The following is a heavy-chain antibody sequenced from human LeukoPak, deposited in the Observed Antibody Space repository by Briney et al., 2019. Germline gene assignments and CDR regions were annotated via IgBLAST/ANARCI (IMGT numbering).Heavy chain of an antibody. CDR3: AKVSVDTAMVTFPYYYYGMDI. J-gene: IGHJ6*02. Sequence: GGSLRLSCAASGFTFSSYAMSWVRQAPGKGLEWVSAISGSGGSTYYADSVKGRFTISRDNSKNTLYLQMNSLRAEDTAVYYCAKVSVDTAMVTFPYYYYGMDIWGQGTTVTVSS. CDR2: ISGSGGST. D-gene: IGHD5-18*01. CDR1: GFTFSSYA. V-gene: IGHV3-23*01.